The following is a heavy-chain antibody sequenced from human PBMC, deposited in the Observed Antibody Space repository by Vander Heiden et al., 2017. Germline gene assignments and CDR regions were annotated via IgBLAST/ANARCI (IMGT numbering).Heavy chain of an antibody. Sequence: EVQLVESGGGLVQPGRSLRLSCDGSGFTFNAHAMHWVRQVPGKGLEWVSGILWDNSRIGYADSVKGRFTISRDNGKNSLYLQMNSLRPEDTALYYCGKDMTPGGLDVWGHGTTVTVSS. CDR1: GFTFNAHA. J-gene: IGHJ6*02. D-gene: IGHD3-10*01. V-gene: IGHV3-9*01. CDR2: ILWDNSRI. CDR3: GKDMTPGGLDV.